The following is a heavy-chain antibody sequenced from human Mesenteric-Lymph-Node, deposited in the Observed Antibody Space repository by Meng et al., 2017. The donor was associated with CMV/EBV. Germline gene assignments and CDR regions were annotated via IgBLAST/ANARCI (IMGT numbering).Heavy chain of an antibody. J-gene: IGHJ5*02. V-gene: IGHV4-34*01. CDR3: ARGRWFLNSGFFASWFHP. D-gene: IGHD3-22*01. CDR2: ISDSGST. Sequence: SETLSLTCAVYGGSFSVYYWTWIRQPPGKGLEWIGEISDSGSTNYNPSLKSRVTISMHAANQFSLNLSSVTAADTAVYYCARGRWFLNSGFFASWFHPWGQGTLVTVSS. CDR1: GGSFSVYY.